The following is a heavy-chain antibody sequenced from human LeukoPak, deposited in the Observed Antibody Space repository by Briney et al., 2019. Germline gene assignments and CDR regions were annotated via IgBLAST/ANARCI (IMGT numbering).Heavy chain of an antibody. J-gene: IGHJ4*02. CDR3: AKDREWLVRYFDY. Sequence: PGGSLRLSCAASGFTFSSYGMHWVRQAPGKGLEWVAFIRYDGSNKYYADSVKGRFTISRDNSKNTLYLQMNSLRAEDTAVYYCAKDREWLVRYFDYWGQGTLVTVSS. CDR1: GFTFSSYG. D-gene: IGHD6-19*01. CDR2: IRYDGSNK. V-gene: IGHV3-30*02.